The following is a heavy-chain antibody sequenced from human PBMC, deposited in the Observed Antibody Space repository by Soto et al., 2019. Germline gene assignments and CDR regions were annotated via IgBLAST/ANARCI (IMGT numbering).Heavy chain of an antibody. CDR3: AGRPVLRFLEWLSGFDY. CDR2: ISGSGGRT. Sequence: EVQLLESGGGLVQPGGSLRLSCAASGFTFSSYAMSWVRQAPGKGLEWVSAISGSGGRTYYADSVKGRFTISRDNSKNTLYLQMNSLRAEDTAVYYCAGRPVLRFLEWLSGFDYWGQGTLVTVSS. D-gene: IGHD3-3*01. CDR1: GFTFSSYA. V-gene: IGHV3-23*01. J-gene: IGHJ4*02.